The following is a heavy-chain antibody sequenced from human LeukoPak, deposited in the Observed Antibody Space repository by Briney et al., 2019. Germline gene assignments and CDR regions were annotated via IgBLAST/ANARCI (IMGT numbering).Heavy chain of an antibody. V-gene: IGHV3-30*02. Sequence: GGSLRLSCAASGFTFSSYGMHWVRQAPGKGLEWVAFIRYDGSNKYYADSVKGRFTISRDNAKNSLYLQMNSLRAEDTAVYYCARDGATYYDILTGLTYYYYYMDVWGKGTTVTVSS. J-gene: IGHJ6*03. CDR2: IRYDGSNK. D-gene: IGHD3-9*01. CDR1: GFTFSSYG. CDR3: ARDGATYYDILTGLTYYYYYMDV.